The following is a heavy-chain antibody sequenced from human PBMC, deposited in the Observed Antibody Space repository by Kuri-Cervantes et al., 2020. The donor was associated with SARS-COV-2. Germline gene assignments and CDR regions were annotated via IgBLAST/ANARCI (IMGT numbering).Heavy chain of an antibody. CDR2: IYYSGST. D-gene: IGHD3-9*01. CDR3: AREPRLGYLDY. Sequence: GSLRLSCAVYGGSFSGYYWSWIRQPPGKGLEWIGYIYYSGSTNYNPSLKSRVTISIDTSKNQFSLKVSSVTAADTAVYYCAREPRLGYLDYWGKGTTVTVSS. CDR1: GGSFSGYY. V-gene: IGHV4-59*01. J-gene: IGHJ6*04.